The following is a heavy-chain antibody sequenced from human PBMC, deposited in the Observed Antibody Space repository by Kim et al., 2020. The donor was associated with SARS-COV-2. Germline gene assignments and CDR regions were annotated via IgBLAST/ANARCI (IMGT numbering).Heavy chain of an antibody. J-gene: IGHJ4*02. CDR1: GGSFSGYY. D-gene: IGHD5-18*01. CDR3: ARGGGYSYGAIDY. CDR2: INHSGST. V-gene: IGHV4-34*01. Sequence: SETLSLTCAVYGGSFSGYYWSWIRQPPGKGLEWIGEINHSGSTNYNPSLKSRVTISVDTSKNQFSLKRRSVTAADTAVYYCARGGGYSYGAIDYWCQGTL.